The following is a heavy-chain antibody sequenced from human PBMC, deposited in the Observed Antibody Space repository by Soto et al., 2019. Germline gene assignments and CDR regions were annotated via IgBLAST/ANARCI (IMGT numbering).Heavy chain of an antibody. CDR3: ARGQVTGWFFDF. J-gene: IGHJ4*02. CDR2: IYYSGST. CDR1: GGSISNYY. D-gene: IGHD6-19*01. V-gene: IGHV4-59*01. Sequence: ETLSLTCTVSGGSISNYYWSWIRHPPGKKLEWIGYIYYSGSTNYNPSLKSRVTISVDTSKNQFSLNLSSVTAADTAVYYCARGQVTGWFFDFWGQGTLVTVS.